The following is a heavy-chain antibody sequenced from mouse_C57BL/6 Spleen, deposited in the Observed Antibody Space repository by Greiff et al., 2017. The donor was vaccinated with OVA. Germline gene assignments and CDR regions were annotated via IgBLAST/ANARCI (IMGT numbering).Heavy chain of an antibody. CDR2: IYPRSGNT. J-gene: IGHJ2*01. D-gene: IGHD3-2*02. CDR1: GYTFTSYG. Sequence: VQVVESGAELARPGASVKLSCKASGYTFTSYGISWVKQRTGQGLEWIGEIYPRSGNTYYNEKFKGKATLTADKSSSTAYMELRSLTSEDSAVYFCARTAQATDFDYWGQGTTLTVSS. V-gene: IGHV1-81*01. CDR3: ARTAQATDFDY.